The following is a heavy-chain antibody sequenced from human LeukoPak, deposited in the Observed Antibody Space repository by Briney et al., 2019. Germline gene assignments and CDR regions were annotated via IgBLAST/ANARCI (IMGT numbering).Heavy chain of an antibody. CDR3: AKLGFSEWFLEF. Sequence: GASVKVSCKASGYAFSDWPINWVRQAPGQGLEWMGRINLNTGGTNYAQKFQGRVTMTRDTSITTVYMELSRLRLDDTAVYYCAKLGFSEWFLEFWGQGALVTVSS. CDR1: GYAFSDWP. CDR2: INLNTGGT. D-gene: IGHD3-3*01. J-gene: IGHJ4*02. V-gene: IGHV1-2*06.